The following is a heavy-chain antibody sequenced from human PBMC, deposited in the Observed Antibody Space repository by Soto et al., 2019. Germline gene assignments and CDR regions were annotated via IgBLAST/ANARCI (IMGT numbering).Heavy chain of an antibody. J-gene: IGHJ3*02. V-gene: IGHV3-53*01. Sequence: EVQLVESGGGLIQPGGSLRLTCAASGFTVSSNYMSWVRQAPGKGLEWVSVIYSGGSTYYADSVKGRFTISRDNSKNTLYLQMISLRAEDTAVYYCATMKYYYDSSGNYRGLADAFDIWGQGTIVTVSS. CDR1: GFTVSSNY. CDR3: ATMKYYYDSSGNYRGLADAFDI. CDR2: IYSGGST. D-gene: IGHD3-22*01.